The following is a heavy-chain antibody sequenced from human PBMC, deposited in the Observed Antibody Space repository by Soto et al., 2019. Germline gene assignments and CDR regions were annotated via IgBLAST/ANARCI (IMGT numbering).Heavy chain of an antibody. V-gene: IGHV4-34*01. CDR2: VSQSGRI. CDR1: GGSLSDYD. D-gene: IGHD3-10*01. J-gene: IGHJ3*01. CDR3: AGYSSSFVGFEV. Sequence: QVQLQQWGAGLLKPSETLSLNCGVLGGSLSDYDWTWVRQSPGRGLEWIGEVSQSGRITYNPSLKSRFTITGDTAKNQFSLRLTSVTAADTAVYFCAGYSSSFVGFEVWGHGTEVTVSS.